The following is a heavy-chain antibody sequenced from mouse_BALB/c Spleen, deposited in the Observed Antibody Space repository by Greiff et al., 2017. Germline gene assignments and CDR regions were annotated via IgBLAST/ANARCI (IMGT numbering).Heavy chain of an antibody. CDR1: GYTFTDYA. Sequence: QVQLQQSGPELVRPGVSVKISCKGSGYTFTDYAMHWVKQSHAKSLEWIGVISTYYGNTNYNQKFKGKATMTVDKSSSTAYMELARLTSEDSAIYYCARCGYDGYYFDYWGQGTTLTVSS. CDR2: ISTYYGNT. D-gene: IGHD2-2*01. V-gene: IGHV1-67*01. J-gene: IGHJ2*01. CDR3: ARCGYDGYYFDY.